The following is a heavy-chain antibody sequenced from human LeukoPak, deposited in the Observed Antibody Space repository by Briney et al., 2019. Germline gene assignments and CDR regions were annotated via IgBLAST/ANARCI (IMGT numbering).Heavy chain of an antibody. CDR2: IYYSGST. D-gene: IGHD3-22*01. J-gene: IGHJ6*02. V-gene: IGHV4-39*01. CDR1: GGSISSSSYY. CDR3: ARPPVLYDSSGYGMDV. Sequence: SETLSLTCTVSGGSISSSSYYWGWIRQPPGKGLEWIGSIYYSGSTYYNPSLKSRVTISVDTSKNQFSLKLSSVTAADTAVYYCARPPVLYDSSGYGMDVWGQGTTVTVSS.